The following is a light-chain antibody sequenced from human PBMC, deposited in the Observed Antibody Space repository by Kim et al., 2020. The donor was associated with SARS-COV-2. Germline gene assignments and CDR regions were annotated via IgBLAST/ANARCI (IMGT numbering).Light chain of an antibody. CDR3: AAWDDSLNGPV. V-gene: IGLV1-44*01. CDR2: SNN. CDR1: SSNIGSNT. Sequence: GQRVTNSCSGSSSNIGSNTVNWYQQLPGTAPKLLIYSNNQRPSGVPDRVSGSKSGTSASLAISGLQSEDEADYYCAAWDDSLNGPVFGGGTQLTVL. J-gene: IGLJ7*01.